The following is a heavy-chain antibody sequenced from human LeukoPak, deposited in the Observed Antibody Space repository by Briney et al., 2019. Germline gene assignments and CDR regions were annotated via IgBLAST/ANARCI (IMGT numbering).Heavy chain of an antibody. CDR3: ARDLPKTGYVGASDI. CDR2: ISPNSGGT. CDR1: GYTFTGYY. V-gene: IGHV1-2*02. Sequence: ASVKVSCKASGYTFTGYYMHWVRQAPGQGPEWMGWISPNSGGTNYAQNFKGRVTMTRDTSISTAYLELNSLTSDDTAVYYCARDLPKTGYVGASDIWGQGTMVTVSS. J-gene: IGHJ3*02. D-gene: IGHD5-12*01.